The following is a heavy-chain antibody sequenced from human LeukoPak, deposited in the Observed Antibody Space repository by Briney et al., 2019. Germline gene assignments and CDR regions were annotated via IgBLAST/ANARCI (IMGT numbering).Heavy chain of an antibody. J-gene: IGHJ1*01. D-gene: IGHD1-26*01. V-gene: IGHV3-48*03. CDR3: ARTKWQLPWA. Sequence: GGSLRLSCAASGFTFSSYEMNWVRQAPGKGLEWVSYISSSGSTIYYADSGKGRFTISRDNAKNSLYLQMNSLRADDTAIYYCARTKWQLPWAWGQGTLVTVSS. CDR2: ISSSGSTI. CDR1: GFTFSSYE.